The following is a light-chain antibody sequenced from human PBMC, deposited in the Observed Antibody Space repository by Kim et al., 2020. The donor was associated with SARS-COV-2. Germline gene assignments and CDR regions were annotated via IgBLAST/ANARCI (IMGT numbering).Light chain of an antibody. CDR3: QQYYSTPHT. CDR1: QSVLYNSNNKNY. Sequence: DIVMTQSPDSLAVSLGERATINCKSSQSVLYNSNNKNYLAWYQQKPGQPPKLLIYWASTRESGVPDRFSGSGSGTDFTLTISSLQAEDVAVYCCQQYYSTPHTFGQGTKLEI. V-gene: IGKV4-1*01. CDR2: WAS. J-gene: IGKJ2*01.